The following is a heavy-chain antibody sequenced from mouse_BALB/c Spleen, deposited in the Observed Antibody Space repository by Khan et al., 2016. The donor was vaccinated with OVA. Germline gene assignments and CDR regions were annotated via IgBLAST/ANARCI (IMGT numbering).Heavy chain of an antibody. D-gene: IGHD1-1*01. Sequence: EVMLVESGGGLVRPGGSLKLSCAASGFSFSSYSMSWVRQTPEKRLEWVATISSGGSYTYYPDSVKGRFTISRDNAKNTQHLQVNSLRAEDTAMYYCTGHWGYYGSSPYFDYWGQGTTLTVSS. V-gene: IGHV5-6-4*01. CDR1: GFSFSSYS. CDR3: TGHWGYYGSSPYFDY. J-gene: IGHJ2*01. CDR2: ISSGGSYT.